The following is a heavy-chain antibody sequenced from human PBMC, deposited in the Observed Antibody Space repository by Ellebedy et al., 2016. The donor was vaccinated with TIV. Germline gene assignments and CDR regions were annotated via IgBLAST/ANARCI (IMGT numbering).Heavy chain of an antibody. CDR3: AKVGAKKRYYFDS. V-gene: IGHV3-23*01. CDR1: GFKFSSYM. Sequence: GESLKISXAASGFKFSSYMMSWVRQSPGKGLEWVSVIGANGYSTEYADSVKGRFTISRDNSRNTVYLQMNSLRDEDTAVYYCAKVGAKKRYYFDSWGQGTLVTVSS. J-gene: IGHJ4*02. CDR2: IGANGYST. D-gene: IGHD1-26*01.